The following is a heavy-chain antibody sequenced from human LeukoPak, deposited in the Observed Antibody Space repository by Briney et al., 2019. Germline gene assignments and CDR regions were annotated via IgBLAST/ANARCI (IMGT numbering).Heavy chain of an antibody. V-gene: IGHV1-8*01. J-gene: IGHJ5*02. D-gene: IGHD2-15*01. CDR1: GYTFTSFD. CDR3: ARGGDIVVVVAATKEDWFDP. Sequence: ASVKVSCKASGYTFTSFDINWVRQATGQGLEWMGWMNPNSGNTGYAQKFRGRVTMTRNTSISTAYMELSSLRSEDTAVYYCARGGDIVVVVAATKEDWFDPWGQGTLVTVSS. CDR2: MNPNSGNT.